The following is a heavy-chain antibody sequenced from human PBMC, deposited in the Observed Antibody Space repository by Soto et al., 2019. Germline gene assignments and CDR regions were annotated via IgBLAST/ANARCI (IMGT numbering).Heavy chain of an antibody. CDR2: ISGSGGST. Sequence: VQLLESGGGLVQPGGSPRLSCAASGFTFSSYAMGWVRQAPGKGLEWVSAISGSGGSTYYADSVKGRFTISRDNSKNTLYLQMNSLRAEDTALYYCARVPRVTRYYFDYWGQGTLVTVSS. CDR3: ARVPRVTRYYFDY. CDR1: GFTFSSYA. D-gene: IGHD2-21*02. V-gene: IGHV3-23*01. J-gene: IGHJ4*02.